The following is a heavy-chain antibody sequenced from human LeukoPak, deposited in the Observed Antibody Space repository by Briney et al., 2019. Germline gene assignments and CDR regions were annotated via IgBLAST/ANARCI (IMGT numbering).Heavy chain of an antibody. CDR3: ARDGALIPV. D-gene: IGHD2-21*01. CDR2: IYYSGST. Sequence: SETLSLTCTVSGASISSYYWSWIRQPPGKGLEWIGYIYYSGSTNYNPSLKSRVTISVDTSKNQFSLKLSSVTAADTAVYYCARDGALIPVWGQGTLVTVSS. J-gene: IGHJ4*02. V-gene: IGHV4-59*01. CDR1: GASISSYY.